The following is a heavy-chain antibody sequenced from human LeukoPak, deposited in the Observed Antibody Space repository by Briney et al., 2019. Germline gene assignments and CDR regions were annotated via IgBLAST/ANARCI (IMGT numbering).Heavy chain of an antibody. D-gene: IGHD6-19*01. CDR1: GFTFSRFW. Sequence: GGSLRLSCAASGFTFSRFWMNWVRHTPGKGLEWVANIEGDGSEKNYMDSVKGRFTISRDNAKKSLHLQMNSLRAEDTGVYYCAGGSGWLIDYWGQGTLVTVSS. CDR3: AGGSGWLIDY. CDR2: IEGDGSEK. J-gene: IGHJ4*02. V-gene: IGHV3-7*03.